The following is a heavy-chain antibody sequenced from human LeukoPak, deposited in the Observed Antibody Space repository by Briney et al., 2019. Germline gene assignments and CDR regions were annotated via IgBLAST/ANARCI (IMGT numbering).Heavy chain of an antibody. D-gene: IGHD1-1*01. Sequence: SETLSLTCAVSGYSISRGYHWDWIRQPPGRGLEWTGSIHHSGSTYYNPSLKSRVTISVDTSKNQFSLKLSSVTAADTAVYYCARIDWNPDYWGQGTLVTVSS. CDR1: GYSISRGYH. CDR2: IHHSGST. CDR3: ARIDWNPDY. V-gene: IGHV4-38-2*01. J-gene: IGHJ4*02.